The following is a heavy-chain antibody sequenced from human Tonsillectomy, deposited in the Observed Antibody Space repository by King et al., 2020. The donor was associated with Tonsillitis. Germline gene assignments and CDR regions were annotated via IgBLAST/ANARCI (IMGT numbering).Heavy chain of an antibody. CDR3: AGLAEGYYDSSGPMAPFDAFDI. CDR2: IYYSGST. J-gene: IGHJ3*02. D-gene: IGHD3-22*01. V-gene: IGHV4-39*01. Sequence: QLQESGPGLVKPSETLSLTCTVSGGSISSSSYYWGWIRQPPGKGLEWIGSIYYSGSTYYNPSLKSRVTISVDTSKNQFSLKLSSVTAADTAVYYCAGLAEGYYDSSGPMAPFDAFDIWGQGTMVTVSS. CDR1: GGSISSSSYY.